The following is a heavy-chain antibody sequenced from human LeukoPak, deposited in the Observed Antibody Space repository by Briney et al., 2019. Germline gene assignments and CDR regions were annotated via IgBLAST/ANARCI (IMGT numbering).Heavy chain of an antibody. CDR3: AKGYSSSWYISEYFQH. V-gene: IGHV3-23*01. Sequence: GGSLRLSCAASGFTFSSYAMSWVRQAPGKGLEWVSVISGSGGSTYYADSVKGRFTISRDNSKNTLYLQMNSLRAEDTAVYYCAKGYSSSWYISEYFQHWGQGTLVTVSS. D-gene: IGHD6-13*01. CDR2: ISGSGGST. CDR1: GFTFSSYA. J-gene: IGHJ1*01.